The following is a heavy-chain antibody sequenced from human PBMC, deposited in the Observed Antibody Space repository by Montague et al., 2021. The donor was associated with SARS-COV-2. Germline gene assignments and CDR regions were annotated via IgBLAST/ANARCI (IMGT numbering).Heavy chain of an antibody. Sequence: CAISGDSVSSNSAAWNWIRQSPSRGLEWLGRTYYRSKWYNDYALSVKSRITINPDTSKNQFSLQLNSVTPEDTAVYYCARSVGASSSSWPLPPHFDYWGQGTPVTVSS. CDR2: TYYRSKWYN. CDR3: ARSVGASSSSWPLPPHFDY. CDR1: GDSVSSNSAA. D-gene: IGHD6-13*01. V-gene: IGHV6-1*01. J-gene: IGHJ4*02.